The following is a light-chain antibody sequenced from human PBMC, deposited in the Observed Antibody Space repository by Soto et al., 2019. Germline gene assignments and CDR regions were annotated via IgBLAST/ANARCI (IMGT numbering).Light chain of an antibody. CDR1: SSNIGSNT. J-gene: IGLJ2*01. V-gene: IGLV1-44*01. CDR3: AAWDDSLNGNLV. CDR2: SNN. Sequence: QSVLTQPPSASGTPGQRVTISCSGSSSNIGSNTVNWYQQLPGTAPKLLIYSNNQRPSGVPDRFSGSKSGTSASLAISGLQSEDEADYYCAAWDDSLNGNLVFGGGTKLTVL.